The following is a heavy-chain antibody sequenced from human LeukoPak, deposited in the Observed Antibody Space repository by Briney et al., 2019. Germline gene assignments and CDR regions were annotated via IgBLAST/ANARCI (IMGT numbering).Heavy chain of an antibody. J-gene: IGHJ4*02. V-gene: IGHV4-30-4*08. D-gene: IGHD5-24*01. CDR3: ARHEEEDGYNAKTPDY. CDR1: GGSISSGDYY. CDR2: IYYSGST. Sequence: SETLSLTCTVSGGSISSGDYYWSWIRQPPGKGLEWIGYIYYSGSTYYNPSLKSRVTISVDTSRNHFSLRLSSVTAADTAVYYCARHEEEDGYNAKTPDYWGQGTLVTVSS.